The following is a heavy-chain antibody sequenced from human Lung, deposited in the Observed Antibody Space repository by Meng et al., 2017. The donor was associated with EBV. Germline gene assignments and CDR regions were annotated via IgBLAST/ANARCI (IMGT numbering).Heavy chain of an antibody. CDR2: IYDSGST. Sequence: HLQESGQGVVKPSRPRSLTRTVHGGFVGFGDTYLSWIRQPPGKGLEWIGYIYDSGSTSYNPSLMSRVTISVDTSRNQFSLKLTSVTAADTAVYYGAREYSSSSGLPGPWGQGTLVTVSS. V-gene: IGHV4-30-4*08. D-gene: IGHD6-6*01. CDR3: AREYSSSSGLPGP. J-gene: IGHJ5*02. CDR1: GGFVGFGDTY.